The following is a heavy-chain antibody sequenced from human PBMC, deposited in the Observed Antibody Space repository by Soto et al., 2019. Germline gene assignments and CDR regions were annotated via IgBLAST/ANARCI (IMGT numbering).Heavy chain of an antibody. CDR2: ISGSGGST. J-gene: IGHJ6*03. CDR3: AKVSLVGEFPYYYMDV. V-gene: IGHV3-23*01. CDR1: GFTFSSYA. Sequence: PGGSLRLSCAASGFTFSSYAMSWVRQAPGKGLEWVSAISGSGGSTYYADSVKGRFTISRDNSKNTLYLQMNSLRAEDTAVYYCAKVSLVGEFPYYYMDVWGKGTTVTVSS. D-gene: IGHD3-16*01.